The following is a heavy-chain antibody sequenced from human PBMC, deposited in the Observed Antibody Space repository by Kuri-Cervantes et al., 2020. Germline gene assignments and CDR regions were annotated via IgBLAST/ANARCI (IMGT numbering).Heavy chain of an antibody. CDR3: ARMGFRHSCDF. V-gene: IGHV3-7*01. CDR2: MNQDGSDK. D-gene: IGHD3-10*01. J-gene: IGHJ4*02. CDR1: VFTFRSYG. Sequence: GESLKISCVASVFTFRSYGMHWVRQAPGRGLEWVANMNQDGSDKYYGDSVKGRCTISRDNAKNSMYLQVNSLGAEDTALYYCARMGFRHSCDFWGQGTLVTVSS.